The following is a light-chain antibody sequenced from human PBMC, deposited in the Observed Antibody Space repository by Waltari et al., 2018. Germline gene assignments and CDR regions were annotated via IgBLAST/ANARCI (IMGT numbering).Light chain of an antibody. CDR2: VNSAGSH. CDR1: SGHSSNI. CDR3: QTGGHGTWV. J-gene: IGLJ3*02. Sequence: QLVLTQSPSASASLGASVKLTCTLSSGHSSNIIAWHQQQPEQGPRYLMKVNSAGSHSKGDEIPYRFSGSSAGAERYLTISSLQSEDEADYYCQTGGHGTWVFGGGTKLTVL. V-gene: IGLV4-69*01.